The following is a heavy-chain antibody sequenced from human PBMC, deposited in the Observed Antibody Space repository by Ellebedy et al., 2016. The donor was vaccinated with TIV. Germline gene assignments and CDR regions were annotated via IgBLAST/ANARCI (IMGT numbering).Heavy chain of an antibody. D-gene: IGHD6-19*01. Sequence: MPSETLSLTCTVSGGPMNSGDFYWAWIRQPPGKGLEWIGSSNYRGTIYYNPSLKSRVAVSVDTSKNQFSLRLDSVTAADTAVYSCVRQLGSGWWAFDHWGPGTLVTVSS. V-gene: IGHV4-39*01. J-gene: IGHJ4*02. CDR2: SNYRGTI. CDR1: GGPMNSGDFY. CDR3: VRQLGSGWWAFDH.